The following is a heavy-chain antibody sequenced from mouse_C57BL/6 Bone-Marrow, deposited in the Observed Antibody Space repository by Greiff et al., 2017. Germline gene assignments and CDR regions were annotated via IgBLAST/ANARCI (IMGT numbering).Heavy chain of an antibody. D-gene: IGHD2-4*01. J-gene: IGHJ1*03. Sequence: VKLQQPGAELVKPGASVKMSCKASGYTFTSYWITWVKQRPGQGLEWIGDIYPGSGSTNYNEKFKSKATLTVEPSSITTYMQLSSLTSEDSAVYYGTRDDYVDWYFDVWGTGTTVTGSS. V-gene: IGHV1-55*01. CDR3: TRDDYVDWYFDV. CDR1: GYTFTSYW. CDR2: IYPGSGST.